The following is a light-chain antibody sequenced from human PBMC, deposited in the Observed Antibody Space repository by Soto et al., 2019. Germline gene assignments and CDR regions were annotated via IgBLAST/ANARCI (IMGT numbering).Light chain of an antibody. J-gene: IGLJ2*01. CDR3: GSYTTSSTVV. CDR2: DVS. V-gene: IGLV2-14*03. CDR1: SSDVGAYNY. Sequence: QSVLTQPASVSGSPGQSITISCTGTSSDVGAYNYVSWYQQYPGKAHKCMIYDVSSRPSGISNRFSGSKSGNTASLTISGLQAEDEADYYCGSYTTSSTVVFGGGTKLTVL.